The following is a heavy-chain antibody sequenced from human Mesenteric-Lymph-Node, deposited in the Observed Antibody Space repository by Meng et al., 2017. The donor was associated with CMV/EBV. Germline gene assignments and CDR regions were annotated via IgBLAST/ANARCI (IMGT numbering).Heavy chain of an antibody. V-gene: IGHV3-53*01. D-gene: IGHD1-26*01. CDR2: IYSGGAT. CDR3: ARDNGRTGGATTDY. Sequence: CVASGFTVSNNYMSWVRQAPGKGLEWVSVIYSGGATYYADSVKGRFTISRDNSKNTLYLQMNSLRAEDTAIYYCARDNGRTGGATTDYWGQGTLVTVSS. CDR1: GFTVSNNY. J-gene: IGHJ4*02.